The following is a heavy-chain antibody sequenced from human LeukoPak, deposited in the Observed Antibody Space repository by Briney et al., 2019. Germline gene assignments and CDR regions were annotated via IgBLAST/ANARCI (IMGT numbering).Heavy chain of an antibody. CDR2: IVVGSGNT. V-gene: IGHV1-58*01. CDR1: VFTFTSSA. CDR3: AAEWFGDGPLYYFDY. J-gene: IGHJ4*02. Sequence: GASVKVSCKASVFTFTSSAVQWVRQARGQRLEWIGWIVVGSGNTNYAQKFQERVTITRDMSTSTAYMELSSLRSEDTAVYYCAAEWFGDGPLYYFDYWGQGTLVTVSS. D-gene: IGHD3-10*01.